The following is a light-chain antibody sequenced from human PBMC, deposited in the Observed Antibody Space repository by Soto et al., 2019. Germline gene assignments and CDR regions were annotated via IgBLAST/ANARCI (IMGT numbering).Light chain of an antibody. CDR2: GAS. V-gene: IGKV3-15*01. J-gene: IGKJ1*01. CDR1: QSVSSY. CDR3: QQYNNWWT. Sequence: IVLTQYIARPSLSPGERCTLSCRASQSVSSYLAWYQQKPGPAPRILIYGASTRATGIPARFSGSGSGTEFTLTISSLQSEDFAVYYCQQYNNWWTVGKRTKL.